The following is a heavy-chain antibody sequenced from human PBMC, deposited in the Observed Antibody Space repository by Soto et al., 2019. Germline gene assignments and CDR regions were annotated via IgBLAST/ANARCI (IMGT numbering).Heavy chain of an antibody. CDR2: INPNTGGT. Sequence: QVQLVQSGAEVKKPGASVKVSCKASGYIFTGYQVHWVRQAPGQGLEWMGWINPNTGGTNYAHKFQGWVTLTRDTSMSTVYMERSRLRSEDTAVYYCARDSGALAYGAYEGVGWFDPWGQGTLVTVSS. CDR3: ARDSGALAYGAYEGVGWFDP. V-gene: IGHV1-2*04. D-gene: IGHD4-17*01. CDR1: GYIFTGYQ. J-gene: IGHJ5*02.